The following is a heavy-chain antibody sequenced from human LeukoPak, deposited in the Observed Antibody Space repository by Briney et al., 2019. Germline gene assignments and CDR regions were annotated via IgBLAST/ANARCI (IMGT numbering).Heavy chain of an antibody. D-gene: IGHD2-15*01. CDR2: ISAYNGNT. CDR3: ARDRPSRGYCSGGTCPLFDY. Sequence: GSVKVSCKASGYTFTSYGISWVRQAPGQGLEWMGWISAYNGNTNYAQKLQGRVTMTTDTSTSTAYMELRSLRSDDTAVYYCARDRPSRGYCSGGTCPLFDYWGQGTLVTVSS. CDR1: GYTFTSYG. J-gene: IGHJ4*02. V-gene: IGHV1-18*04.